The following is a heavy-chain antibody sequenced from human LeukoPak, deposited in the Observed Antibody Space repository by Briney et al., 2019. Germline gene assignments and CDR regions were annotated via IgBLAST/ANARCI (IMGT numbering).Heavy chain of an antibody. V-gene: IGHV4-34*01. Sequence: SETLSLTCAVYGGSFSGYYWSWIRQPPGKGLEYIGESNHSGSTNYNPSLKSRVTISVDTSKNQFSLKLSSVTAADTAVYYCARVGGYSYGYPGEFDPWGQGTLVTVSS. CDR3: ARVGGYSYGYPGEFDP. CDR1: GGSFSGYY. J-gene: IGHJ5*02. D-gene: IGHD5-18*01. CDR2: SNHSGST.